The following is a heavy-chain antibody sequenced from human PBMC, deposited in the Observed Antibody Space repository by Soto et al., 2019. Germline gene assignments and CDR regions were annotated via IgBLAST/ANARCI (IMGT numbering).Heavy chain of an antibody. Sequence: SETLSLTCAVYGGSFSGYYWSWIRQPPGKGLEWIGEINHSGSTNYNPSLKSRVTISVDTSKNQFSLKLSSVTAADTAVYYCARGQYRYDDAFDIWGQGTMVTVSS. CDR3: ARGQYRYDDAFDI. V-gene: IGHV4-34*01. CDR1: GGSFSGYY. D-gene: IGHD5-12*01. CDR2: INHSGST. J-gene: IGHJ3*02.